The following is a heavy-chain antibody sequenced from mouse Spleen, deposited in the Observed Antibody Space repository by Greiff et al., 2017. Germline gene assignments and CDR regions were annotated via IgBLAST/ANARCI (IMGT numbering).Heavy chain of an antibody. CDR2: ISYDGSN. CDR1: GYSITSGYY. Sequence: VQLKESGPGLVKPSQSLSLTCSVTGYSITSGYYWNWIRQFPGNKLEWMGYISYDGSNNYNPSLKNRISITRDTSKNQFFLKLNSVTTEDTATYYCARDMTYYAMDYWGQGTSVTVSS. D-gene: IGHD2-3*01. CDR3: ARDMTYYAMDY. J-gene: IGHJ4*01. V-gene: IGHV3-6*01.